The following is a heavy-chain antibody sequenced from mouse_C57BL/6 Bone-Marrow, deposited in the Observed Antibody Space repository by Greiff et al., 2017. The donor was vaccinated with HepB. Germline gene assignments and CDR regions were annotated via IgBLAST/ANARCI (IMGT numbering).Heavy chain of an antibody. CDR2: IYPRSGNT. CDR1: GYTFTSYG. D-gene: IGHD2-14*01. Sequence: QVQLQQSGAELARPGASVKLSCKASGYTFTSYGISWVKQRTGQGLEWIGEIYPRSGNTYYNEKFKGKATLTADKSSSTAYMEPRSLTSEDSAVYFCARGIYRTFDYWGQGTTLTVSS. CDR3: ARGIYRTFDY. V-gene: IGHV1-81*01. J-gene: IGHJ2*01.